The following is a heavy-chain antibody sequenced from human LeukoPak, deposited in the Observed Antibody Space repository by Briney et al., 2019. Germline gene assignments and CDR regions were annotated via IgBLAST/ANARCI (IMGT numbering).Heavy chain of an antibody. CDR1: GDSISSSY. V-gene: IGHV4-59*08. CDR3: ARHGNAYSSSWFDY. J-gene: IGHJ4*02. D-gene: IGHD6-13*01. Sequence: PSETLSLTCTVSGDSISSSYWNWIRQPPGKGLEWIGYFYYSGSTNYNPSLKSRVTISLDTSRNQFSLKLTSVTTADTAVNYCARHGNAYSSSWFDYWGQGTLVTVSS. CDR2: FYYSGST.